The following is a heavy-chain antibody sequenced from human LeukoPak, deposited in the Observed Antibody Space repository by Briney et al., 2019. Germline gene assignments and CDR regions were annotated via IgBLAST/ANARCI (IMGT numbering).Heavy chain of an antibody. CDR3: AKDPYSSSPNNWFDP. CDR1: GFTFSSYA. Sequence: GGSLRLSCAASGFTFSSYAMSWVRQAPGKGLEWVSDISGSGGSTYYADSVKGRFTISRANSKNTLYLQMNSLGAEDTAVYYCAKDPYSSSPNNWFDPWGQGTLVTVSS. V-gene: IGHV3-23*01. J-gene: IGHJ5*02. D-gene: IGHD6-6*01. CDR2: ISGSGGST.